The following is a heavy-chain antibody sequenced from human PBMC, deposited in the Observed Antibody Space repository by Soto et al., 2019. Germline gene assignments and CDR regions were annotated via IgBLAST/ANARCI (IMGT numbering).Heavy chain of an antibody. V-gene: IGHV3-74*01. J-gene: IGHJ4*02. D-gene: IGHD2-21*02. CDR3: ARGGDPDY. CDR1: GFKFDYYW. CDR2: LQTDGSHP. Sequence: EVQLVESGGGLVQPGGSLRLSCVASGFKFDYYWMHWVRQAPGGGLMWISRLQTDGSHPAYADSVKGRFTISRDNAKNTLYLQMNKLRVEGTAVYYCARGGDPDYWGQGTLVTVSS.